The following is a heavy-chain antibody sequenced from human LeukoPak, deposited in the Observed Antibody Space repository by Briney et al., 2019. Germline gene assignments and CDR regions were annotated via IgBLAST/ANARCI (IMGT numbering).Heavy chain of an antibody. Sequence: GASATVSCKASGGTFSSYAISWVRQAPGQGLEWMGGIIPIFGTANYAQKFQGRVTITADESTSTAYMELSSLRSEDTAVYYCAIDFSSSSLSYWGQGTLVTVSS. CDR3: AIDFSSSSLSY. CDR1: GGTFSSYA. J-gene: IGHJ4*02. D-gene: IGHD6-13*01. V-gene: IGHV1-69*13. CDR2: IIPIFGTA.